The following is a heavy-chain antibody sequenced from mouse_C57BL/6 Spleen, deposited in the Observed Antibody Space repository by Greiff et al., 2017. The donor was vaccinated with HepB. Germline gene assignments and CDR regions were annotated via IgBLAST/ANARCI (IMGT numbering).Heavy chain of an antibody. V-gene: IGHV1-50*01. J-gene: IGHJ3*01. Sequence: VQLQQPGAELVKPGASVKLSCKASGYTFTSYWMQWVKQRPGQGLEWIGEIDPSDSYTNYNQKFKGKATLTVDTSSSTAYMQLSSLTSEDSAVYYCARERSLAYWGQGTLVTVSA. CDR1: GYTFTSYW. CDR3: ARERSLAY. D-gene: IGHD1-1*01. CDR2: IDPSDSYT.